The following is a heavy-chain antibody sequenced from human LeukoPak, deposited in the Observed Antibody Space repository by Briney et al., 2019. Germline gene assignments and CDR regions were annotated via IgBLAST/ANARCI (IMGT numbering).Heavy chain of an antibody. CDR1: GGSMRRGGES. D-gene: IGHD3-22*01. V-gene: IGHV4-30-2*01. CDR3: ARGRMYYYDSSGYALNAFDI. CDR2: MCDSGSN. Sequence: SQTLSLTCAVSGGSMRRGGESGSWVRRAGGGGLGGIVYMCDSGSNYYNPAIKSRITISVDRSKHQFSLKLSSVTAADTAVYYCARGRMYYYDSSGYALNAFDIWGQGTMVTVSS. J-gene: IGHJ3*02.